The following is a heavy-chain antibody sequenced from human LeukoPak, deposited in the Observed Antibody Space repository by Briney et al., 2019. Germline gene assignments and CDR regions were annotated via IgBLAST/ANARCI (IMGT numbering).Heavy chain of an antibody. D-gene: IGHD1-26*01. V-gene: IGHV3-30*02. CDR1: GFTFSSYG. J-gene: IGHJ3*02. Sequence: GGSLRLSCEASGFTFSSYGMHWVRQAPGKGLEWVAFIRYDGSNKYYADSVKGRFTISSDNSKNTLYLQMNSLRAEDTAVYYCAKDGSGIAYSRSYLVHSYAFDIWGQGTMVTVSS. CDR2: IRYDGSNK. CDR3: AKDGSGIAYSRSYLVHSYAFDI.